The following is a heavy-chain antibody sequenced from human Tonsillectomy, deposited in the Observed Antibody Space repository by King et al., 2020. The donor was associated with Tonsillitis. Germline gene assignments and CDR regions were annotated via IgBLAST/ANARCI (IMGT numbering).Heavy chain of an antibody. Sequence: TLKESGPTLVKPTQTLTLTCTFSGFSLSTSGVVVGWIRQPPGKALEWLALNYWNDDKRYSLSLKSRLTITKDTSKNQVVLTITNMDPVDTATYYCAHQGDILTGYDYWGQGTLVTVAS. CDR1: GFSLSTSGVV. CDR3: AHQGDILTGYDY. J-gene: IGHJ4*02. V-gene: IGHV2-5*01. CDR2: NYWNDDK. D-gene: IGHD3-9*01.